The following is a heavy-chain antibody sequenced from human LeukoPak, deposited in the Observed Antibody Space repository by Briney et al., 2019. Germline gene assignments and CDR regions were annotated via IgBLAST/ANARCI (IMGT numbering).Heavy chain of an antibody. CDR3: ARESFVAARPPSDAFDI. CDR1: GGSISSDSYY. D-gene: IGHD6-6*01. V-gene: IGHV4-61*02. Sequence: SETLSLTCTVSGGSISSDSYYWSWIRQPAGKGLEWIGRIYTSGSTSYNPSLQSRVTISVDTSKTQFSLKLSSVTAADTAVYYCARESFVAARPPSDAFDIWGQGTMVTVSS. J-gene: IGHJ3*02. CDR2: IYTSGST.